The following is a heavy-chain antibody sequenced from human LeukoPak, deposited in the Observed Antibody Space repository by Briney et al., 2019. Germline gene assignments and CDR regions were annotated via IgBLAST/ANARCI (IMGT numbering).Heavy chain of an antibody. J-gene: IGHJ4*02. V-gene: IGHV1-2*02. Sequence: ALVKVSCKASAYTFSGHYMHWVRQAPGQGLEWMGWINTNSGATQLAQELRGRVTMTRDTSITTVYMELSRLRSDDTAVYYCARDLGGQTYWGQGTLVIVSS. CDR1: AYTFSGHY. CDR3: ARDLGGQTY. CDR2: INTNSGAT. D-gene: IGHD3-16*01.